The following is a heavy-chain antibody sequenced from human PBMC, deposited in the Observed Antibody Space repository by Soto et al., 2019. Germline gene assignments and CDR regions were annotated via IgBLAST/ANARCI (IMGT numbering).Heavy chain of an antibody. CDR1: GFTFSSYG. V-gene: IGHV3-33*01. CDR3: ARDNDDFWSGTTYNWFDP. J-gene: IGHJ5*02. Sequence: QVQLVESGGGVVQPGRSLRLSCAASGFTFSSYGMHWVRQAPGKGLEWVAVIWYDGSNKYYADSVKGRFTISRDNSKNTLYLQMNSLRAEDTAVYYCARDNDDFWSGTTYNWFDPWGQGTLVTVSS. D-gene: IGHD3-3*01. CDR2: IWYDGSNK.